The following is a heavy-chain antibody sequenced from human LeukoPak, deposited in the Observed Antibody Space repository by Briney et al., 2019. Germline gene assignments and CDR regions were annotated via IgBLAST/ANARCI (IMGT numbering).Heavy chain of an antibody. CDR2: INGDGSST. CDR3: ARNDDTMPFDN. Sequence: GGSLRLSCAASGLTFANHWMHWIRQVPGRVPVWVSRINGDGSSTAYADSVKGRFTISRDNAKNTLYLQMNSLRPEDTALYYCARNDDTMPFDNWGQGTLVTVSS. CDR1: GLTFANHW. J-gene: IGHJ4*02. V-gene: IGHV3-74*01. D-gene: IGHD1-1*01.